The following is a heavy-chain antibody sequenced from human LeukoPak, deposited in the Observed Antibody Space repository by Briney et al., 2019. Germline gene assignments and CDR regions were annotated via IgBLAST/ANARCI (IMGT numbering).Heavy chain of an antibody. D-gene: IGHD3-10*01. J-gene: IGHJ4*02. CDR3: ARQNWNYFQHPEEFDY. CDR2: IYHTGSN. CDR1: SGSVSSYY. V-gene: IGHV4-59*08. Sequence: SETLSLTCLVSSGSVSSYYWTWIRQPPGKGLEWIGYIYHTGSNNYSPSLKSRVTMYVDTSKNQLSLKLSSVTAADTAVYYCARQNWNYFQHPEEFDYWGQGTLVTVSS.